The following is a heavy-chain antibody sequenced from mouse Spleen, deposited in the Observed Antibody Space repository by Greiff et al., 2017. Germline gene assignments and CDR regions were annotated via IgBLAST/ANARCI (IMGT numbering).Heavy chain of an antibody. CDR2: INPSTGGT. D-gene: IGHD1-1*01. CDR1: GYSFTGYY. CDR3: ARSALLRSFAY. Sequence: VQLKQSGPELVKPGASVKISCKASGYSFTGYYMNWVKQSPEKSLEWIGEINPSTGGTTYNQKFKAKATLTVDKSSSTAYMQLKSLTSEDSAVYYCARSALLRSFAYWGQGTLVTVSA. J-gene: IGHJ3*01. V-gene: IGHV1-42*01.